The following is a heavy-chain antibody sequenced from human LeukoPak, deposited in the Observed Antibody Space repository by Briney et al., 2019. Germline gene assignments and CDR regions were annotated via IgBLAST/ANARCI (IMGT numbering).Heavy chain of an antibody. J-gene: IGHJ6*03. D-gene: IGHD4-17*01. V-gene: IGHV3-48*01. CDR1: GFTFSSYS. CDR3: ARGDYGDYWNYYYMDV. CDR2: ISSTSSTI. Sequence: GGSLRLSCAAPGFTFSSYSMNWVRQAPGKGLEWVSYISSTSSTIYYADSVKGRFTISRDTAKNSLYLQMNSLRAEDTAVYSCARGDYGDYWNYYYMDVWGKGTTVTVSS.